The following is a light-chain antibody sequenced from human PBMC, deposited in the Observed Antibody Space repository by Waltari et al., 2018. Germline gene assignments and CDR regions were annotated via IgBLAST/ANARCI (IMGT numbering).Light chain of an antibody. CDR3: QQYGPSPLYT. V-gene: IGKV3-20*01. Sequence: EIVLKQSPGTLSLSPGERATLSCRASQTPNFLAWYQQKPGQAPRLLIYDKSNRAIGIADRFSGSGSGTDFTLTISRLEPEDFAVYYCQQYGPSPLYTFGRGTKVEI. CDR1: QTPNF. J-gene: IGKJ2*01. CDR2: DKS.